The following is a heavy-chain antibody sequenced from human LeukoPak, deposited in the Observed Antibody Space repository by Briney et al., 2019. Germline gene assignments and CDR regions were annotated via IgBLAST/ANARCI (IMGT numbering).Heavy chain of an antibody. Sequence: GGTLRLSCAASGFTFSSYAMSWVRQAPGKGLEWVSAISGSGGSTYYADSVKGRFTISRDNSKNTLYLQMNSLRAEDTAVYYCAKDMRFDWTPYYFDYWGQGTLVTVSS. J-gene: IGHJ4*02. CDR2: ISGSGGST. CDR3: AKDMRFDWTPYYFDY. V-gene: IGHV3-23*01. CDR1: GFTFSSYA. D-gene: IGHD3-9*01.